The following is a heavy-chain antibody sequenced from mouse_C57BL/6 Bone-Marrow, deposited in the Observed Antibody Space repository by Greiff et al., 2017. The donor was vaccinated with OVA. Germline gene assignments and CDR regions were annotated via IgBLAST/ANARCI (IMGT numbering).Heavy chain of an antibody. CDR2: IDPENGDT. V-gene: IGHV14-4*01. CDR3: TTDGNYEGFDY. CDR1: GFNIKDDY. D-gene: IGHD2-1*01. Sequence: EVKLMESGAELVRPGASVKLSCTASGFNIKDDYMHWVKQRPEQGLEWIGWIDPENGDTEYASKFQGKATITADTSSNTAYLQLSSLTSEDTAVYYCTTDGNYEGFDYGGQGTTLTVSS. J-gene: IGHJ2*01.